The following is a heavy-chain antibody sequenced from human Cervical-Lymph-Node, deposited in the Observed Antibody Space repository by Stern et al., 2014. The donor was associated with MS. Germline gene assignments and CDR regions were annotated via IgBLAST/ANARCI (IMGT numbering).Heavy chain of an antibody. CDR2: IWYDGSQK. D-gene: IGHD2-2*02. CDR3: ARKIPDYYYYAMDV. Sequence: QVQLVQSGGGVVQPGGSQRLSCTASGFTFEDYAMEWVRQVPGKGLEGVAMIWYDGSQKYYGDSVRGRFSVSRDNSRNTLYLQMKSLSLEDTAVYYCARKIPDYYYYAMDVWGQGTTVTVSS. V-gene: IGHV3-33*01. J-gene: IGHJ6*02. CDR1: GFTFEDYA.